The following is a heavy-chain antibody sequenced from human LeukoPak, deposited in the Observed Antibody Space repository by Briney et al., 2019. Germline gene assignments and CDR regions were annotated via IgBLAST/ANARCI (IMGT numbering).Heavy chain of an antibody. D-gene: IGHD3-22*01. CDR2: ISSSSSYI. Sequence: GGSLRFSCAASGFTFSSYSMNWVRQAPGKGLEWASSISSSSSYIYYADSVKGRFTISRDNAKNSLYLQMNSLRAEDTAVYYCARDLYRIVVVPHYFDYWGQGTLVTVSS. V-gene: IGHV3-21*01. J-gene: IGHJ4*02. CDR1: GFTFSSYS. CDR3: ARDLYRIVVVPHYFDY.